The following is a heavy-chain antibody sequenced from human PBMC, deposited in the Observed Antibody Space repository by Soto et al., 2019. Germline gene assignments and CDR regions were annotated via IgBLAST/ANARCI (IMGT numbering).Heavy chain of an antibody. J-gene: IGHJ6*02. CDR1: GFSFDDYA. Sequence: GGSLRLSCAASGFSFDDYAMHWVRQAPGKGLEWVSGISWNSGTIGYADSVKGRFTISRDNAKNTLYLQMNSLRAEDTAVYYCARDHDSSGYYYVPLYYYYGMDVWGQGTTVTVSS. V-gene: IGHV3-9*01. D-gene: IGHD3-22*01. CDR3: ARDHDSSGYYYVPLYYYYGMDV. CDR2: ISWNSGTI.